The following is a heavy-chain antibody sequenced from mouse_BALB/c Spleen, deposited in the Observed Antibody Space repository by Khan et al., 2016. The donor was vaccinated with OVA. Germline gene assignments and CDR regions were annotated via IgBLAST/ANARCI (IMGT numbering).Heavy chain of an antibody. CDR3: AKGVWSYYFALDY. CDR2: IWGGGTT. J-gene: IGHJ4*01. V-gene: IGHV2-6-5*01. CDR1: GFSLTDYG. D-gene: IGHD2-10*02. Sequence: QMQLEESGPGLVAPSQNLSITCTVSGFSLTDYGVSWIRQPPGKGLEWLGVIWGGGTTYYNSALKSRLSISKDNSKSQVFLKMKSLQTDDTAMYYCAKGVWSYYFALDYWGQGTSVTVSA.